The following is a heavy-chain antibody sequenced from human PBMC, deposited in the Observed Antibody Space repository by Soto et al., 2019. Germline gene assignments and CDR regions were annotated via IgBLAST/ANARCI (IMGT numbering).Heavy chain of an antibody. V-gene: IGHV1-69*13. CDR3: ARFSYDSSGYPDY. CDR1: GGTFRRYA. Sequence: SVKVSYKASGGTFRRYAISWVRQAPGQGLEWMGGIIPIFGTANYAQKFQGRVTITADESTSTAYMELSSLRSEDTAVYYCARFSYDSSGYPDYWGQGTLVTVSS. J-gene: IGHJ4*02. D-gene: IGHD3-22*01. CDR2: IIPIFGTA.